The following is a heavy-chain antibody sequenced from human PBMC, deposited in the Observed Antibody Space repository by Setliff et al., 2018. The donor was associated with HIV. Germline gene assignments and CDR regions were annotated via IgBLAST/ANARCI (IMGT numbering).Heavy chain of an antibody. V-gene: IGHV3-30*07. Sequence: GGSLRLSCAASGFTFSSYAMHWVRQAPGKGLEWVAVISYDGSNKYYADSVKGRFTISRDNSKNTLYLQVNSLRAEDTAVYYCAKGPVTDSEVYFDYWGQGTLVTVSS. D-gene: IGHD4-4*01. CDR1: GFTFSSYA. CDR3: AKGPVTDSEVYFDY. CDR2: ISYDGSNK. J-gene: IGHJ4*02.